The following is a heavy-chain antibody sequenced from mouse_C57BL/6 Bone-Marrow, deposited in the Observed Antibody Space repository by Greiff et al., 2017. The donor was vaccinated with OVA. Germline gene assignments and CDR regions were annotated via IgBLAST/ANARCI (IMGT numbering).Heavy chain of an antibody. J-gene: IGHJ4*01. Sequence: QVQLQQSGPGLVQPSQSLSITCTVSGFSLTSNGVHWVRQPPGKGLEWLGVIWSGGSTDYNAAFISRLSISKDNSKSQVFFKMNSLQADDTAIYYCAKKRGTGFYAMDYWGQGTSVTVSS. CDR3: AKKRGTGFYAMDY. CDR1: GFSLTSNG. V-gene: IGHV2-4*01. CDR2: IWSGGST.